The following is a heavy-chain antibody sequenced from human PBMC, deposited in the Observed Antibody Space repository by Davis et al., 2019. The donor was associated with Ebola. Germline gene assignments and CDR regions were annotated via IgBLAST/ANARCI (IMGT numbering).Heavy chain of an antibody. CDR1: GFTFSSYG. Sequence: PGGSLRLSCAASGFTFSSYGMHWVRQAPGKGLERVAVISYDGSNKYYADSVKGRFTISRDNSKNTLYLQMNSLRAEDTAVYYCAKVGTIYTSGYGMDVWGQGTTVTVSS. CDR2: ISYDGSNK. D-gene: IGHD3-3*01. J-gene: IGHJ6*02. CDR3: AKVGTIYTSGYGMDV. V-gene: IGHV3-30*18.